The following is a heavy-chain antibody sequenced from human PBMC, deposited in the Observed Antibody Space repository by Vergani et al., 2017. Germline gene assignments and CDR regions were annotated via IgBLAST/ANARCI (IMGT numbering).Heavy chain of an antibody. CDR2: IIPIFGTA. CDR1: GGTFSSYA. D-gene: IGHD3-22*01. CDR3: ATPPWDSSGNYPWDAFDI. J-gene: IGHJ3*02. V-gene: IGHV1-69*13. Sequence: QVQLVQSGAEVKKPGSSVKVSCKASGGTFSSYAISWVRQAPGQGLEWMGRIIPIFGTANYAQKFQGRVTITADESTSTAYMELSSLRSEDTAVYYCATPPWDSSGNYPWDAFDIWGQGTMVTVSS.